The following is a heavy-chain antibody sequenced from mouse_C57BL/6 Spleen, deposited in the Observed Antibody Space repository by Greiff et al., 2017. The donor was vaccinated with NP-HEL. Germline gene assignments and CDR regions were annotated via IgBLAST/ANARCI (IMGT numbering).Heavy chain of an antibody. CDR3: ARGSSYDAMDY. CDR1: GFTFSDYG. D-gene: IGHD1-1*01. V-gene: IGHV5-17*01. J-gene: IGHJ4*01. Sequence: EVKLVESGGGLVKPGGSLKLSCAASGFTFSDYGMHWVRQAPEQGLEWVAYISSGSSTIYYADTVKGRFTISSDNAKNTLFLQMTSLRSEDTAMYYCARGSSYDAMDYWGQGTSVTVSS. CDR2: ISSGSSTI.